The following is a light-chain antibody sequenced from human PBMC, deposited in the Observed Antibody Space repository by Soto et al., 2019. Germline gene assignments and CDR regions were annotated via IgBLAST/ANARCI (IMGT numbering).Light chain of an antibody. Sequence: DIQMTQSPSSLSASVGDRVTITCRASQSISSYLNWYQQKPGKAPKLLIYAASSLQSGVPSRFSGSGSGTDFTLTISSLQPGDFATYYCQQSYRTFWTFGQGTKVEIK. CDR1: QSISSY. CDR3: QQSYRTFWT. V-gene: IGKV1-39*01. J-gene: IGKJ1*01. CDR2: AAS.